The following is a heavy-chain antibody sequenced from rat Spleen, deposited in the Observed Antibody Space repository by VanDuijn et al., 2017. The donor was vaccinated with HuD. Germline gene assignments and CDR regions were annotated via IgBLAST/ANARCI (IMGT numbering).Heavy chain of an antibody. CDR2: MWSGGST. D-gene: IGHD1-11*01. V-gene: IGHV2-45*01. CDR3: ARGGRTEGPGYFDY. Sequence: VQLMESGPGLVQPSETLSLTCTVSGFSLTSYNVHWVRQPPGKGLEWMGVMWSGGSTDYNSVLKSRLSISRDTSKNQVFLKMNSLQSEDTTTYYCARGGRTEGPGYFDYWGQGVMVTVSS. CDR1: GFSLTSYN. J-gene: IGHJ2*01.